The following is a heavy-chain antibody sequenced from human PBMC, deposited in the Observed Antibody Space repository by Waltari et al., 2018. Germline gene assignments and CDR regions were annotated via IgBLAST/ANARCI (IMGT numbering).Heavy chain of an antibody. V-gene: IGHV3-48*01. CDR1: GFTFSTYN. CDR3: ARGRDGYIQDVFDI. D-gene: IGHD5-12*01. CDR2: ISSSTTT. Sequence: EVQLVESGGGMVQPGNSLRLSCAASGFTFSTYNMNWVRQAPGKGLGWVSYISSSTTTYYADYVKGRFTISRDNAKNSLYLQMNSLRAEDTALYYCARGRDGYIQDVFDIWGQGTMVSVSS. J-gene: IGHJ3*02.